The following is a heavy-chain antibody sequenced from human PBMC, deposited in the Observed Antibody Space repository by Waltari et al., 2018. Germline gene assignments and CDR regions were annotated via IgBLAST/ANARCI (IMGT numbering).Heavy chain of an antibody. J-gene: IGHJ3*02. CDR3: ARGGKVGAMAFDI. D-gene: IGHD1-26*01. CDR1: GYSISSGYY. CDR2: IHHSGST. V-gene: IGHV4-38-2*01. Sequence: QVQLQESGPGLVKPSETLSLTCAVSGYSISSGYYWGWIRQPPGKGLEWIGSIHHSGSTYYNPSLKSRVTISVDTSKNQFSLKLSSVTAADTAVYYCARGGKVGAMAFDIWGQGTMVTVSS.